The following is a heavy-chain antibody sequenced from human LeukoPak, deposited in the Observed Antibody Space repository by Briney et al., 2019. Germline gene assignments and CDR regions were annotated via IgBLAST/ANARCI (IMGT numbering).Heavy chain of an antibody. CDR3: ARAWCSSTSCYDYFDY. V-gene: IGHV1-2*02. CDR1: GYTFTGYY. Sequence: ASVKVSCKASGYTFTGYYTHWVRQAPGQGLEWMGWINPNSGGTNYAQKFQGRVTMTRDTSISTAYMELSRLRSDDTAVYYCARAWCSSTSCYDYFDYWGQGTLVTVSS. CDR2: INPNSGGT. D-gene: IGHD2-2*01. J-gene: IGHJ4*02.